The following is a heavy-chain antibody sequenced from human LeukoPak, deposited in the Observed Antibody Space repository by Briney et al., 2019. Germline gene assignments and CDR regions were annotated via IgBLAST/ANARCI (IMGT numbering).Heavy chain of an antibody. CDR2: INPNSGGT. Sequence: VKVSCKASGYTFTGYYMHWVRQAPGQGLEWMGWINPNSGGTNYAQKFQGRVTMTRDTSISTAYMELSRLRSDDTAVYYCARGEAVYSGYDLDYYYYYGMDVWGQGTTVTVSS. CDR1: GYTFTGYY. V-gene: IGHV1-2*02. J-gene: IGHJ6*02. CDR3: ARGEAVYSGYDLDYYYYYGMDV. D-gene: IGHD5-12*01.